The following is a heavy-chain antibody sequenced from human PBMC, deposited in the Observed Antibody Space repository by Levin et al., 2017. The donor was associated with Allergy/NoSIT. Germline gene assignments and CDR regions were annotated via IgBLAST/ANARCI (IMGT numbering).Heavy chain of an antibody. D-gene: IGHD6-13*01. CDR1: GFTFSNYW. CDR2: ISTDGSST. CDR3: AIFSGYSSSTNWFDP. V-gene: IGHV3-74*01. Sequence: GESLKISCAASGFTFSNYWMHWVRQVPGKGLVWVSRISTDGSSTSYADSVKGRFTISRDNAKNTLYLQMNSLRAEDTSVYYCAIFSGYSSSTNWFDPWGQGTLVTVSS. J-gene: IGHJ5*02.